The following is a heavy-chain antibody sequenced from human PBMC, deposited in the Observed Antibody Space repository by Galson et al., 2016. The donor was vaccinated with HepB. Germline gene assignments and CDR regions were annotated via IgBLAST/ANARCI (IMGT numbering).Heavy chain of an antibody. CDR1: GGSISSGDYY. Sequence: TLSLTCTVSGGSISSGDYYWSWIRQPPGKGLEWIGYIYYSGSTYYNPSLKSRITISVDTSKNQFSLKLSSVTAADTAVYYCVRVGNSGYDQVHFDYWGQGTLVTVSS. CDR3: VRVGNSGYDQVHFDY. CDR2: IYYSGST. D-gene: IGHD5-12*01. V-gene: IGHV4-30-4*01. J-gene: IGHJ4*02.